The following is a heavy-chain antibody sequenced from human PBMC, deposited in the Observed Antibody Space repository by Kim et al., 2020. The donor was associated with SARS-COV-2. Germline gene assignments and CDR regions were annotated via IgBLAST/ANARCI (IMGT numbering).Heavy chain of an antibody. V-gene: IGHV3-7*03. CDR2: KKQDGREK. Sequence: GGSLRLSCAASGFTFSSYWMSWVRKAPGKGLEWVAKKKQDGREKYNVDFVKGGFTISRDNAKNSRYRQMNSLRAEDTAVYYCARESRNYDFWSGYSYYYYYYGMDVWGQGTTVTVSS. CDR3: ARESRNYDFWSGYSYYYYYYGMDV. CDR1: GFTFSSYW. D-gene: IGHD3-3*01. J-gene: IGHJ6*02.